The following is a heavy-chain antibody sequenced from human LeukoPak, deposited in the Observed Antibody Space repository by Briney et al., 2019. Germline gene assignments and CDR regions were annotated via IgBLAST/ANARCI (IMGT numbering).Heavy chain of an antibody. Sequence: GGSLRLSCAASGFTFSSYGMHWVRQAPGKGLEWVAFIRYDGSNKYYTDSVKGRFTISRDNSKNTLYLQMNSLRAEDTAVYYCAKDGRFGELLGYWGQGTLVTVSS. J-gene: IGHJ4*02. CDR1: GFTFSSYG. V-gene: IGHV3-30*02. CDR3: AKDGRFGELLGY. D-gene: IGHD3-10*01. CDR2: IRYDGSNK.